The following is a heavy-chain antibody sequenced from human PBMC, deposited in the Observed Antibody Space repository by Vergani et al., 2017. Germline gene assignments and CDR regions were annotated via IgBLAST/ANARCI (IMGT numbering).Heavy chain of an antibody. D-gene: IGHD6-13*01. Sequence: EVQLVESGGGLVQPGRSLILSCAASGFTFDDYAMHWVRQAPGKGLEWVSGINWNSDSIAYADSVKGRFTISRDNAKNSLYLQMNSLRAEDTALYYCVKXIAASGNYWYFDLWGRGTLVTVSS. J-gene: IGHJ2*01. CDR2: INWNSDSI. CDR3: VKXIAASGNYWYFDL. V-gene: IGHV3-9*01. CDR1: GFTFDDYA.